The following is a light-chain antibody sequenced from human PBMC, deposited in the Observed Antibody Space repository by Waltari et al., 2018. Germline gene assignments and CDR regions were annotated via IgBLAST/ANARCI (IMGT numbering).Light chain of an antibody. CDR2: DAS. CDR1: KSVSNF. Sequence: EIVLTQSPATLSLSPGERATLSCRASKSVSNFLAWYQQKPGQAPRLLIYDASRRAAGIPARFSGSGSGTDFTLTISRLEPEDFAVFYCQQRTNWPLTFGGGTKLEVK. V-gene: IGKV3-11*01. CDR3: QQRTNWPLT. J-gene: IGKJ4*01.